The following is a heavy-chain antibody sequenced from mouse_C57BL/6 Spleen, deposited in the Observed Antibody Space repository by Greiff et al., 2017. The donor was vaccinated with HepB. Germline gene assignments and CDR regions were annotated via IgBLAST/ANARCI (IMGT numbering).Heavy chain of an antibody. CDR3: ARQDSNYGFAY. CDR2: IYPGGGYT. CDR1: GYTFTNYW. Sequence: QVQLKESGAELVRPGTSVKMSCKASGYTFTNYWIGWAKQRPGHGLEWIGDIYPGGGYTNYNEKFKGKATLTADKSSSTAYLQFSSLTYEDSAIYYCARQDSNYGFAYWGQGTLVTVSA. V-gene: IGHV1-63*01. J-gene: IGHJ3*01. D-gene: IGHD2-5*01.